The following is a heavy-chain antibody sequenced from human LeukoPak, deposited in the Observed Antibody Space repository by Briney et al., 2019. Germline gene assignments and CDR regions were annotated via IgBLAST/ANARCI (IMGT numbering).Heavy chain of an antibody. D-gene: IGHD3-3*01. CDR3: ARASYDFWSGYLTTPFDY. V-gene: IGHV4-31*03. CDR2: IYYSGST. Sequence: SETLSLTCTVSGGSISSGGYYWSWIRQHPGKGLEWIGYIYYSGSTYYNPSLKSRVTISVDTSKNQFSLKLSSVTAADTAVYYCARASYDFWSGYLTTPFDYWGQETLVTVSS. CDR1: GGSISSGGYY. J-gene: IGHJ4*02.